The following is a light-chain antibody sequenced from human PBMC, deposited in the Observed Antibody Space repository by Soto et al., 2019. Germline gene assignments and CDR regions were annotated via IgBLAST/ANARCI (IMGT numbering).Light chain of an antibody. CDR1: QSISRY. CDR3: QQRTNWVT. J-gene: IGKJ5*01. Sequence: EIVLTQSPGTLSLSPGERATLSCRASQSISRYLAWYQQRPGQAPRLLIFDAPNRATGIPARFSGSGSGTDFTLTISSLESEDFAVYYCQQRTNWVTFGQGTRLA. V-gene: IGKV3-11*01. CDR2: DAP.